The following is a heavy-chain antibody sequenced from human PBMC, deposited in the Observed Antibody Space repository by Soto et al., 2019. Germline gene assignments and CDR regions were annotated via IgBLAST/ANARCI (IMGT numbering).Heavy chain of an antibody. Sequence: SETLSLTCAVSGGYISTRGHSCIWIRQPPGKGLEWIGYIYHSGSTYYNPSLKSRVTISVDKSKNQFSLKLSSVTAADTAVYYCARGPPFHWGQGTLVTVSS. CDR1: GGYISTRGHS. D-gene: IGHD3-16*01. CDR2: IYHSGST. CDR3: ARGPPFH. V-gene: IGHV4-30-2*01. J-gene: IGHJ4*02.